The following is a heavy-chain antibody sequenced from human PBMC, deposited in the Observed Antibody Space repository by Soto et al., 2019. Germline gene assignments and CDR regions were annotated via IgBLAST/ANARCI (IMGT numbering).Heavy chain of an antibody. Sequence: QVQLVESGGGVVQPGTSLTLSCEGSGFTFSNSALHWVRQAPGQGLAWVAAMSSDGSNIQYVDSVKGRFAISRDNSKSSLYLQMNRLRPEDTAVYYCARDHTINGWYFWYFDLWGRGTLVTVAS. CDR2: MSSDGSNI. J-gene: IGHJ2*01. CDR1: GFTFSNSA. CDR3: ARDHTINGWYFWYFDL. V-gene: IGHV3-30*09. D-gene: IGHD6-19*01.